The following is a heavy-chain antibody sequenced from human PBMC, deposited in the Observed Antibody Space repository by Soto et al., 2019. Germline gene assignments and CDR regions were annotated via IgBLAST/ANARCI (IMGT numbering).Heavy chain of an antibody. V-gene: IGHV3-23*01. CDR2: ISGDGSVT. Sequence: GGSLRLSCAASGFTFSSYAMTWVRQAPGKGLEWVSVISGDGSVTYYADSVKGRFTISRDNYKNTLYLQMNSLRAEDTAIYYCAKDLKTTVVRAYDYWGQGTLVTVSS. CDR3: AKDLKTTVVRAYDY. J-gene: IGHJ4*02. D-gene: IGHD4-17*01. CDR1: GFTFSSYA.